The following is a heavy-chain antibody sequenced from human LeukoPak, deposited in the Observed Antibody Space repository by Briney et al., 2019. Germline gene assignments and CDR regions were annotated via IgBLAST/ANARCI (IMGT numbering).Heavy chain of an antibody. V-gene: IGHV4-38-2*02. CDR2: IYHSGST. Sequence: SETLSLTCAVSGYSISSGYYWGWIRPPPGKGLEWIGSIYHSGSTYYNPSLKSRVTISVDTSKNQFSLKLSSVTAADTAVYYCARDLYSSSWYQTQYFGYWGQGTLVTVSS. D-gene: IGHD6-13*01. J-gene: IGHJ4*02. CDR3: ARDLYSSSWYQTQYFGY. CDR1: GYSISSGYY.